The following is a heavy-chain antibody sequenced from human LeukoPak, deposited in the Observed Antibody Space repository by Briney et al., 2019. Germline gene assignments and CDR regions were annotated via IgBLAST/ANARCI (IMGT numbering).Heavy chain of an antibody. CDR2: ISSGGTYK. Sequence: GGSLRLSCAASGFTFSDYTMNWVRQAPGKGLEWVSSISSGGTYKYYADSVKGRFTISRDNAQNSLYLQMNSLRAEDSSVYYCARGGEYGGKGPELSWFDPWGQGTLVTVSS. J-gene: IGHJ5*02. V-gene: IGHV3-21*01. CDR1: GFTFSDYT. CDR3: ARGGEYGGKGPELSWFDP. D-gene: IGHD4-23*01.